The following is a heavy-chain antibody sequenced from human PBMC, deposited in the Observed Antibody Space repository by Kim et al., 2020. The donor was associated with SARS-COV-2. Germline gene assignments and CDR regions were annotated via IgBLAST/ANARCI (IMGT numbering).Heavy chain of an antibody. V-gene: IGHV3-74*01. CDR1: GFTFSSYW. D-gene: IGHD2-2*02. J-gene: IGHJ6*03. CDR2: INSDGSST. CDR3: ARDEEIVVVAAAISGKVRHYYYYYMDV. Sequence: GGSLRLSCAASGFTFSSYWMHWVRQAPGKGLVWVSRINSDGSSTSYADSVKGRFTISRDNAKNTLYLQMNSLRAEDTAVYYCARDEEIVVVAAAISGKVRHYYYYYMDVWGKGTTVTVSS.